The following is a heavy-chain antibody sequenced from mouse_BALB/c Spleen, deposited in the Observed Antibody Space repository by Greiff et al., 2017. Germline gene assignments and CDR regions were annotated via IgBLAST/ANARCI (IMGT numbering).Heavy chain of an antibody. D-gene: IGHD2-1*01. CDR2: IYPYNGGT. J-gene: IGHJ2*01. Sequence: EVKLQESGPELVKPGASVKISCKASGYTFTDYNMHWVKQSHGKSLEWIGYIYPYNGGTGYNQKFKSKATLTVDNSSSTAYMELRSLTSEDSAVYYCARGGDYGNYESYFDYWGQGTTLTVSS. CDR1: GYTFTDYN. CDR3: ARGGDYGNYESYFDY. V-gene: IGHV1S29*02.